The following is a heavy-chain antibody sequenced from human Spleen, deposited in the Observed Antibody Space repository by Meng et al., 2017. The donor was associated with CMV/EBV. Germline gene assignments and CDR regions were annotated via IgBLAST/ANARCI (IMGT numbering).Heavy chain of an antibody. CDR3: ASGVPAAIPRWFFDI. CDR2: MNPNSGNT. CDR1: GYTFTSND. V-gene: IGHV1-8*01. Sequence: ASVKVFCKASGYTFTSNDNNWVPQATGKGLEWMGWMNPNSGNTGYAQKFQGRVTMTRNTSMSTAYMELSSLRSEDTAVYYCASGVPAAIPRWFFDIWGQGTMVTVSS. D-gene: IGHD2-2*01. J-gene: IGHJ3*02.